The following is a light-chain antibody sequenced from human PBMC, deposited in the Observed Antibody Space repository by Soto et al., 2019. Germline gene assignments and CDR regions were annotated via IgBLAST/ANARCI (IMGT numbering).Light chain of an antibody. CDR2: DAY. Sequence: EIVLTQSPAILSVSPGERATLSCRASQSISRSLAWYQQKPAQAPSLIVSDAYTRATGIPATFSGSGSGTEFTLPISSLQAEDSAVYFCQQHNNWPTWTCGQGTKVDIK. CDR1: QSISRS. V-gene: IGKV3-15*01. J-gene: IGKJ1*01. CDR3: QQHNNWPTWT.